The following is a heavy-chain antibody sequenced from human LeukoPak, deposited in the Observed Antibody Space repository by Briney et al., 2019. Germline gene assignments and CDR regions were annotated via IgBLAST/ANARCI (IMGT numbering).Heavy chain of an antibody. CDR1: GGTFSSYA. Sequence: SVKVSCKASGGTFSSYAISWVRQAPGQGLEWMGGIIPIFGTANYAQKFQGRVTITADESTSTAYIELSSLRSEDTAVYYCARDPFGDQPYNWFDPWGQGTLVTVSS. D-gene: IGHD2-21*02. J-gene: IGHJ5*02. CDR2: IIPIFGTA. CDR3: ARDPFGDQPYNWFDP. V-gene: IGHV1-69*13.